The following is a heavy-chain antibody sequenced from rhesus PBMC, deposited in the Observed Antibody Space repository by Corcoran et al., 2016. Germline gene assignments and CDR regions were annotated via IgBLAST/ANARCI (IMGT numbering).Heavy chain of an antibody. J-gene: IGHJ4*01. CDR1: GASISGHYY. CDR2: IYGSGGGT. D-gene: IGHD5-24*01. Sequence: QVQLQESGPGLVKPSETLSLTCDVSGASISGHYYYTWIRQPPGKGLEWIGNIYGSGGGTNYNPHLKIRVTISIDTSKKQLSLKLTSVTAADTAVYYCVRYGRPGQNGYSLEHWGRGVLVTVSS. CDR3: VRYGRPGQNGYSLEH. V-gene: IGHV4-106*01.